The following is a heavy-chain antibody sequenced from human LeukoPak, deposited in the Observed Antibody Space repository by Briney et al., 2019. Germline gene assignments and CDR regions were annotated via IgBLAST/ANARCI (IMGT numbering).Heavy chain of an antibody. CDR1: GGSISSYY. CDR3: ARVGYCSGGSCSREVDY. D-gene: IGHD2-15*01. J-gene: IGHJ4*02. CDR2: IYYSGST. Sequence: SETLSLTCTVSGGSISSYYWSWNRQPPGKGLEWIGYIYYSGSTNYNPSLKSRVTISVDTSKNQFSLKLSSVTAADTAVYYCARVGYCSGGSCSREVDYWGQGTLVTVSS. V-gene: IGHV4-59*01.